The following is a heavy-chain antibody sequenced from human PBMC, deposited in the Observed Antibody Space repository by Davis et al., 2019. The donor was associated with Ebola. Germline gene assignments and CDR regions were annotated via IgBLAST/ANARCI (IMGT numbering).Heavy chain of an antibody. D-gene: IGHD4-23*01. CDR3: ARVDGGDFDY. Sequence: LRLSCAVSGGSISSGGYSWSWIRQPPGKGLEWIGYIYYSGTTYYNPSLKSRVTMSADRPKNQFSLKLSSVTAADTAVYYCARVDGGDFDYWGQGTLVTVSA. CDR1: GGSISSGGYS. CDR2: IYYSGTT. J-gene: IGHJ4*02. V-gene: IGHV4-30-2*01.